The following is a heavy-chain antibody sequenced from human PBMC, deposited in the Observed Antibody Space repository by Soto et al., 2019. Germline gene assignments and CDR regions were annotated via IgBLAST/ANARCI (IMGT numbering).Heavy chain of an antibody. D-gene: IGHD3-10*01. CDR1: GGSISSGDYY. CDR2: IYYSGST. CDR3: ARGRGILWFGGTRGAFDI. V-gene: IGHV4-30-4*01. J-gene: IGHJ3*02. Sequence: SETLSLTCTVSGGSISSGDYYWSWIRQPPGKGLEWIGYIYYSGSTYYNPSLKSRVTISVDTSKNTFSLKLSSVTAADTAVYYCARGRGILWFGGTRGAFDIWGQGTMVTVSS.